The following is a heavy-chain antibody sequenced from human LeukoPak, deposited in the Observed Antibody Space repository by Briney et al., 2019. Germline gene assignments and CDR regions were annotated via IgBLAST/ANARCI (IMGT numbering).Heavy chain of an antibody. V-gene: IGHV1-3*01. J-gene: IGHJ4*02. CDR2: INRVNDNT. D-gene: IGHD5-18*01. CDR1: GYTFSGSA. CDR3: ATVFGSPKIRGYSYGDIDY. Sequence: ASVTLSCKTSGYTFSGSALHWVRQAPGQRLEWMGWINRVNDNTKYSQKFQGRVTITGDTSASTAYMELSSLRSEDTAVYYCATVFGSPKIRGYSYGDIDYWGQGTLVTVSS.